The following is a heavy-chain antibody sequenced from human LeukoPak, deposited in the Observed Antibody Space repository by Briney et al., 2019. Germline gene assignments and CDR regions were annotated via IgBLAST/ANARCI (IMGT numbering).Heavy chain of an antibody. J-gene: IGHJ4*02. CDR3: AKNEGGGDYPNVPFDS. V-gene: IGHV3-23*01. CDR2: VSGTGGNT. D-gene: IGHD4-17*01. Sequence: GGSLRLSCAASGFTFSSYAMTWVRQAPGKGLEWVSAVSGTGGNTYYADSVRGRFTISRDNSKNTLFLQMKSLRAEDTAIYYCAKNEGGGDYPNVPFDSWGQGTLVTVSS. CDR1: GFTFSSYA.